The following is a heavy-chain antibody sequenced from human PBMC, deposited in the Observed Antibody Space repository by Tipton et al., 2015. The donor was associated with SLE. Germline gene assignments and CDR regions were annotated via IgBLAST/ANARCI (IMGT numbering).Heavy chain of an antibody. CDR3: AGDKGTLVAGLYYYYGMDV. Sequence: TLSLTCTVSGGSISSYYWSWVRQPPGKGLEWIGYIYYSGSTNYNPSLKSRVTISVDTSKNQFSLKLSSVTAAGTAVYYCAGDKGTLVAGLYYYYGMDVWGQGTTVTVSS. J-gene: IGHJ6*02. D-gene: IGHD2-2*01. CDR2: IYYSGST. V-gene: IGHV4-59*01. CDR1: GGSISSYY.